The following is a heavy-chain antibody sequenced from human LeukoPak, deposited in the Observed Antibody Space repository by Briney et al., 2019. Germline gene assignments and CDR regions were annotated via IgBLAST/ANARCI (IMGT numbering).Heavy chain of an antibody. Sequence: QSGGSLRLSCAASGFTFSSYAMSWVRQAPGKGLEWVSAISGSGGSTYYADSVKGRFTISRDNSKNTLYLQMNSLRAEDTAVYYCAKTGGYQLLSAYYYYYGMDVWGQGTTVTVSS. V-gene: IGHV3-23*01. D-gene: IGHD2-2*01. J-gene: IGHJ6*02. CDR1: GFTFSSYA. CDR2: ISGSGGST. CDR3: AKTGGYQLLSAYYYYYGMDV.